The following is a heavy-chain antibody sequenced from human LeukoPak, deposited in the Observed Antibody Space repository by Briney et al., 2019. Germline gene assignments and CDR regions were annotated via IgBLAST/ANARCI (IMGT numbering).Heavy chain of an antibody. Sequence: SETLSLTCTVSGGSISGYYWSWIRQPPGKGLEWIGYIYYSGSTNYNPSLKSRVTISVDTSKNQFSLKLSSVTAADTAVYYCARDEGGSSWSLGGMDVWGQGTTVTVSS. CDR2: IYYSGST. CDR3: ARDEGGSSWSLGGMDV. CDR1: GGSISGYY. V-gene: IGHV4-59*01. D-gene: IGHD6-13*01. J-gene: IGHJ6*02.